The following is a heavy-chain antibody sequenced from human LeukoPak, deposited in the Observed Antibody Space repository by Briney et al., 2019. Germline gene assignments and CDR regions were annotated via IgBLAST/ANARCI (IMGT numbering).Heavy chain of an antibody. J-gene: IGHJ3*02. Sequence: SGTLSLTCAVSGGSISSSNWWSWVRQPPGKGLEWIGEIYHSGSTNYNPSLKSRVTISVDKSKNQFSLKLSSVTAADTAVYYCARDERFGEGATGAFDIWGQGTMVTVSS. CDR2: IYHSGST. D-gene: IGHD3-3*01. V-gene: IGHV4-4*02. CDR3: ARDERFGEGATGAFDI. CDR1: GGSISSSNW.